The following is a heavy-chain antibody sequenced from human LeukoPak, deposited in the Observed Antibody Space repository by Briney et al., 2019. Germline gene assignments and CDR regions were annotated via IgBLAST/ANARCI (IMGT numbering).Heavy chain of an antibody. CDR2: ITITGSSP. Sequence: GGSLRLSCAASGFTFSGYAMAWVRQAPGKGLEWVSSITITGSSPSYADSVKGRFTVSRDNSKNTLYLQMNSLRAEDTAVYFCAKSSSSWSYYFNYWGQGTLVTVSS. CDR1: GFTFSGYA. CDR3: AKSSSSWSYYFNY. V-gene: IGHV3-23*01. D-gene: IGHD6-13*01. J-gene: IGHJ4*02.